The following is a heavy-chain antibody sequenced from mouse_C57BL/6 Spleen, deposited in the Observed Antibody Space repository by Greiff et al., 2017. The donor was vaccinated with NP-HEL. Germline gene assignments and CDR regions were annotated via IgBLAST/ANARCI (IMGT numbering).Heavy chain of an antibody. Sequence: EVNLVESGGGLVKPGGSLKLSCAASGFTFSDYGMHWVRQAPEKGLEWVAYISSGSSTIYYADTVKGRFTISRDNAKNTLFLQMTSLSSEDTAMYYCARPNYYGSSHFDYWGQGTTLTVAS. J-gene: IGHJ2*01. V-gene: IGHV5-17*01. CDR3: ARPNYYGSSHFDY. D-gene: IGHD1-1*01. CDR2: ISSGSSTI. CDR1: GFTFSDYG.